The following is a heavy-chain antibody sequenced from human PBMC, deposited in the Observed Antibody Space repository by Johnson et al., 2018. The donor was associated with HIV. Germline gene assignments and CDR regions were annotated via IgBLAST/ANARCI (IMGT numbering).Heavy chain of an antibody. D-gene: IGHD5-18*01. V-gene: IGHV3-66*01. CDR3: ARAYTYGAFDI. J-gene: IGHJ3*02. Sequence: VQLVESGGGVVQPVGSLRLSCAVSGLSVSINYITWVRQAPGKGLEWVSVIHSGGSTYYAGSVKGRFTISRDNSKNTLYLQMNSLRVDDTAIYYCARAYTYGAFDIWGQGTMVTVSS. CDR1: GLSVSINY. CDR2: IHSGGST.